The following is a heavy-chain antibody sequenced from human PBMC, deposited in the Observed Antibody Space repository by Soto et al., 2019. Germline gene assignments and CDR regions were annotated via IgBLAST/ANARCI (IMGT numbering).Heavy chain of an antibody. CDR3: AREGGRCSSTSCAFDY. J-gene: IGHJ4*02. CDR2: ISAYNGNT. D-gene: IGHD2-2*01. CDR1: GYTFTSYG. V-gene: IGHV1-18*01. Sequence: QVQLVQSGAEVKKPGASVKVSCKASGYTFTSYGISWVRQAPGQGLEWMGWISAYNGNTNYAQKLQGRDTMTTDTTTRTAYMELRSLKSDDTAVYYCAREGGRCSSTSCAFDYWGQGTLVTVSS.